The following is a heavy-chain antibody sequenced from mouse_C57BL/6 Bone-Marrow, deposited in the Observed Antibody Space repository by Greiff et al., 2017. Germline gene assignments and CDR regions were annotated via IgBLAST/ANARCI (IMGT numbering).Heavy chain of an antibody. V-gene: IGHV5-17*01. CDR3: ARPVNWDAMDY. CDR2: ISSGSSSI. D-gene: IGHD4-1*01. J-gene: IGHJ4*01. Sequence: EVQLVESGGGLVKPGGSLKLSCAASGFTFSDYGMHWVRQAPETGLEWVAYISSGSSSIYYADTVKGRFTISRDNAKNTLFLQMTSLSSEDTAMYYCARPVNWDAMDYWGQGTSVTVAS. CDR1: GFTFSDYG.